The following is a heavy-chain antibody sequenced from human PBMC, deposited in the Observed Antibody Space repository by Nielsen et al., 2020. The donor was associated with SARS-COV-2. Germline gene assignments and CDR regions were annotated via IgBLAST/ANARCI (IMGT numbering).Heavy chain of an antibody. CDR1: GGSISSYY. D-gene: IGHD7-27*01. V-gene: IGHV4-59*12. CDR3: ARYLGRYFDY. Sequence: SETLSLTCTVSGGSISSYYWSWIRQPPGKGLEWIGYIYYSGSTNYNPSLKSRVTISVDTSKNQFSLKLSSVTAADTAVYYCARYLGRYFDYWGQGTLVTVSS. J-gene: IGHJ4*02. CDR2: IYYSGST.